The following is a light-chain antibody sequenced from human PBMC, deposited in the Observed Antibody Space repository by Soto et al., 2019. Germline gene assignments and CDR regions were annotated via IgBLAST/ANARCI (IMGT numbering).Light chain of an antibody. Sequence: DSEMTQSPSSLSASVGDRVTITCQASQDISNYLNWYQQKLGKAPKLLIYAASSLQSGVPSRFSGSGSGTDFTLTISSLQPEDFATYYCQQSYSTPKTFGQGTKVDIK. V-gene: IGKV1-39*01. CDR1: QDISNY. CDR3: QQSYSTPKT. CDR2: AAS. J-gene: IGKJ1*01.